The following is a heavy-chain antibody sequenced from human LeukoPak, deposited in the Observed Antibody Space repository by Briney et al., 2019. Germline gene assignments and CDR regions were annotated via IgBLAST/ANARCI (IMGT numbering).Heavy chain of an antibody. CDR1: GFTSSDYY. CDR3: ARVPPEDRTWFDP. CDR2: ISGSGSNI. V-gene: IGHV3-11*04. Sequence: GGSLRLSCAAPGFTSSDYYLSWIRQAPGKGLEWVSHISGSGSNIYYADSVKGRFTISRDNAKNSLYLQMNSLRAEDTAIYYCARVPPEDRTWFDPWGQGTLVTVSS. D-gene: IGHD1-14*01. J-gene: IGHJ5*02.